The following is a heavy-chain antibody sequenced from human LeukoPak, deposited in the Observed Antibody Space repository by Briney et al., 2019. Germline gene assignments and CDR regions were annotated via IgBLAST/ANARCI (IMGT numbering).Heavy chain of an antibody. CDR1: GFTFSSYS. CDR2: IRYDGTNK. D-gene: IGHD3-22*01. CDR3: ANGYYDSSGYYQDAFDI. V-gene: IGHV3-30*02. J-gene: IGHJ3*02. Sequence: GGSLRLSCAASGFTFSSYSMNWVRQAPGKGLEWVTFIRYDGTNKYYADSVKGRFPISRDNSKNTLYLQMNSLRAEDTAVYYCANGYYDSSGYYQDAFDIWGQGTMVTVSS.